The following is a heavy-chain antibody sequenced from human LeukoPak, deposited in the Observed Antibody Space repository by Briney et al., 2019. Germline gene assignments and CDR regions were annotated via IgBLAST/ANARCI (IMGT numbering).Heavy chain of an antibody. Sequence: PGRSLRLSCAASGFTFDDYAMHWVRQAPGKGLEWVSGISWNSGSIGYADSVKGRFTISRDNAKNSLYLQMNSLRAEDTASYYCAKDRDGYNYFDYWGQGTLVTVSS. CDR2: ISWNSGSI. J-gene: IGHJ4*02. CDR1: GFTFDDYA. V-gene: IGHV3-9*01. D-gene: IGHD5-24*01. CDR3: AKDRDGYNYFDY.